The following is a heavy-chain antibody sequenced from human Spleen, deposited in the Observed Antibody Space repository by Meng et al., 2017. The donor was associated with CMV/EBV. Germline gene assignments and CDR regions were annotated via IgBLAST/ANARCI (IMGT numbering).Heavy chain of an antibody. CDR2: ISDSGDST. D-gene: IGHD3-22*01. Sequence: GESLKISCAASGFTFSSYAMSWVRQAPGKGLEWVSVISDSGDSTYYADSVKGRFTISRDNSKNTLYLQMNSLRAEDTAVYYCARVFTMIVVVAGPFDYWGQGTLVTVSS. CDR1: GFTFSSYA. CDR3: ARVFTMIVVVAGPFDY. J-gene: IGHJ4*02. V-gene: IGHV3-23*01.